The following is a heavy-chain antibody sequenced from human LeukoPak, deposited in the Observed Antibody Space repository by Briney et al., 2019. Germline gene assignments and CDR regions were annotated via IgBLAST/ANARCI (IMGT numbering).Heavy chain of an antibody. J-gene: IGHJ4*02. Sequence: SQTLSLTCAVSGDSVSSNSAAWNWLRQSPSRGLEWLGRTYYRSKWYSEYAVSVRGRTTINPDTSKNQFSLQLKSVTPEDTAVYYCARTGGHFDYWGQGTLVTVSS. CDR3: ARTGGHFDY. CDR1: GDSVSSNSAA. V-gene: IGHV6-1*01. D-gene: IGHD3-10*01. CDR2: TYYRSKWYS.